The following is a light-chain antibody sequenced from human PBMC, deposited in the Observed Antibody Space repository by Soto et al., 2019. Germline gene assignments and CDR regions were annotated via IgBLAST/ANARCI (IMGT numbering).Light chain of an antibody. Sequence: EMVMTQSPAILSVSPGESATLSCRASQSVNSNYLAWYQQHPGQPPRLLIYGISTRATGIPARFSGSGSGTEFGLTISSLQSEDFAVYYCQQYSKWPITLGQGTRLEIK. CDR2: GIS. V-gene: IGKV3-15*01. J-gene: IGKJ5*01. CDR1: QSVNSN. CDR3: QQYSKWPIT.